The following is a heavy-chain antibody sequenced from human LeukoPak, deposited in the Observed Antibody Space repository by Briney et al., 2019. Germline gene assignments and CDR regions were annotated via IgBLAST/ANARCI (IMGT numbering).Heavy chain of an antibody. CDR3: ERELYYGSGSYLDY. CDR2: ISSSGSTI. CDR1: GFTFSTYS. Sequence: QSGGSLRLSCAASGFTFSTYSMNWVRQAPGKGLEWVSYISSSGSTIYYADSVKGRFTISRDNAKNSLYLQMNSLRAEDTAVYYCERELYYGSGSYLDYWGQGTLVTVSS. D-gene: IGHD3-10*01. J-gene: IGHJ4*02. V-gene: IGHV3-48*04.